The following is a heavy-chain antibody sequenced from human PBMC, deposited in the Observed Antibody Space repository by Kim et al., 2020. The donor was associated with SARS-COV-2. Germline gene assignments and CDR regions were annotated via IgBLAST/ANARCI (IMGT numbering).Heavy chain of an antibody. D-gene: IGHD4-17*01. CDR2: INHSGST. J-gene: IGHJ4*02. V-gene: IGHV4-34*01. Sequence: SETLSLTCAVYGGSFSGYYWSWIRQPPGKGLEWIGEINHSGSTNYNPSLKSRVTISVDTSKNQFSLKLSSVTAADTAVYYCVVQTTVTTLDYFDYWGQGTLVTVSS. CDR1: GGSFSGYY. CDR3: VVQTTVTTLDYFDY.